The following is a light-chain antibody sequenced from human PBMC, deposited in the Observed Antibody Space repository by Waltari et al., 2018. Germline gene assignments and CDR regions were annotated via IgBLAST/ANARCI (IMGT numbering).Light chain of an antibody. CDR2: YDV. V-gene: IGLV3-21*01. CDR1: NIGTQS. Sequence: SYVLTQPPSVSVAPGDTARITCGGTNIGTQSVHWYQQKPGQAPVLVIYYDVDRPSGIPERFSGSNVGNTATLTISSVEAGDEADYYCQVWDASRDHHPFGTGTKVTVL. J-gene: IGLJ1*01. CDR3: QVWDASRDHHP.